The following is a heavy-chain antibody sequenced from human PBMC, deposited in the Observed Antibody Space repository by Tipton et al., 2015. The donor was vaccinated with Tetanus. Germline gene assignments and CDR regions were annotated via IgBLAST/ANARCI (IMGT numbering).Heavy chain of an antibody. CDR2: LYDNGRT. Sequence: LRLSCAATGFTFNIFGMSWVRQAPGKGLEWIGYLYDNGRTKYNPSLNSRVTISVDTPKKQLSLKLTSVTAADTAVYYCARDPWLDYWGQGTLVTVSS. CDR3: ARDPWLDY. J-gene: IGHJ4*02. V-gene: IGHV4-59*01. CDR1: GFTFNIFG.